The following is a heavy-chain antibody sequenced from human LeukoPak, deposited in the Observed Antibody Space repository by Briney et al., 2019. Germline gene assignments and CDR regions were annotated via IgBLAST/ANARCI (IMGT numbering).Heavy chain of an antibody. J-gene: IGHJ6*02. CDR1: GYSFTSYW. CDR2: IYPGDSDT. Sequence: GESLKISCKGSGYSFTSYWIGWVRQMPGKGLEWMGIIYPGDSDTRYSPSFQGQVTISADKSISTAYLQWSSLKASDTAMYYCARQGAGLLWFGELLPKGYYYYGMDVWDQGTTVTVSS. V-gene: IGHV5-51*01. CDR3: ARQGAGLLWFGELLPKGYYYYGMDV. D-gene: IGHD3-10*01.